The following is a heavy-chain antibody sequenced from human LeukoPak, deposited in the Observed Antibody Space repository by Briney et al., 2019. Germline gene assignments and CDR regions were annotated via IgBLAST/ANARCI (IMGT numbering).Heavy chain of an antibody. V-gene: IGHV1-2*02. CDR2: INPNSGDT. CDR3: ARVDYAFDY. CDR1: GYTFTHYY. J-gene: IGHJ4*02. D-gene: IGHD4-17*01. Sequence: ASVKVSCKTSGYTFTHYYLHWVRQAPGQGLEWMGWINPNSGDTNYAQQFQGRVTMTRDTSFTTVYMEVSRLTSDDTAVYYCARVDYAFDYWGQGTLVNVSS.